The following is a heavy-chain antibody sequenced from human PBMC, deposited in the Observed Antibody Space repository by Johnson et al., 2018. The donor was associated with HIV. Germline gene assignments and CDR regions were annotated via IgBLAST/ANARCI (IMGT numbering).Heavy chain of an antibody. Sequence: VQLVESGGGLVKPGGSLRLSCAASGFILSSYWMTWVRQAPGKGLEWVANIKQDGSEKKYVDSVKGRFTISRDNAKNSLYLQMNSLRAEDTAVYYCARGAPNWNYEPFSDAFDIWGQGTMVTVSS. CDR1: GFILSSYW. CDR2: IKQDGSEK. V-gene: IGHV3-7*05. D-gene: IGHD1-7*01. J-gene: IGHJ3*02. CDR3: ARGAPNWNYEPFSDAFDI.